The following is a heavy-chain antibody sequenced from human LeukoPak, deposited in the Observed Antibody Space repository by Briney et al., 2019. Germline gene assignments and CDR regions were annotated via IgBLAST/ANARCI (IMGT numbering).Heavy chain of an antibody. Sequence: SGTLSLTCAVSGDSIGSSHWWSWVRQPPGKGLEWIGEIYHTGSTNYNPSLKSRVAISVDKSKNQFSLELSSVTAADTAVYYCAKDRYNWKDWGQGTLVTVSS. CDR1: GDSIGSSHW. CDR3: AKDRYNWKD. V-gene: IGHV4-4*02. J-gene: IGHJ4*02. D-gene: IGHD1-20*01. CDR2: IYHTGST.